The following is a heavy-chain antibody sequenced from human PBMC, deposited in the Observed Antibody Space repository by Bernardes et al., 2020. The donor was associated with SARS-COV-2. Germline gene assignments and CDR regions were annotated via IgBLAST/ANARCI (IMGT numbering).Heavy chain of an antibody. V-gene: IGHV1-18*01. CDR2: ISAYNGDT. J-gene: IGHJ4*02. Sequence: ASVKVSCKASGYTYTNYGIGWVRQAPGQGLEWMGLISAYNGDTNYAQNLQGRVTMTTDTSTSTAYMELRSLRSDDTAVYYCGRFWSGFLPDYWGQGTLVTVSS. D-gene: IGHD3-3*01. CDR1: GYTYTNYG. CDR3: GRFWSGFLPDY.